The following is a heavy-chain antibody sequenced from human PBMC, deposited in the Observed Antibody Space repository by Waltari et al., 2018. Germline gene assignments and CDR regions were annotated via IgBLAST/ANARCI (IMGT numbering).Heavy chain of an antibody. Sequence: QVQLQESGPGLVKPSQTLSLTCTVSGGSISSGSYYWSWIRPPAGKGLEWIGRIDTRGSTNYNPSLKGRVTISVDTSKNQFSLKLSAVTAADTAVYYCAREGGWDGMDVWGQGTTVTVSS. CDR1: GGSISSGSYY. D-gene: IGHD1-26*01. J-gene: IGHJ6*02. CDR2: IDTRGST. CDR3: AREGGWDGMDV. V-gene: IGHV4-61*02.